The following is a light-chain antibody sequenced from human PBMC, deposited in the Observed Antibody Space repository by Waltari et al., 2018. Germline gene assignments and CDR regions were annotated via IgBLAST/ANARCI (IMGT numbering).Light chain of an antibody. V-gene: IGLV4-69*01. CDR1: SGHSSNI. CDR2: VNSDGSH. J-gene: IGLJ3*02. CDR3: QTGGHGTWV. Sequence: QLVLTQSPSASASLGASVKLTCTLSSGHSSNIIAWHQQQPEKGPRDLMKVNSDGSHRKGDELPDRFSGSSSGAERYLTSSSLRSEDEADYYCQTGGHGTWVFGGGTKLTVL.